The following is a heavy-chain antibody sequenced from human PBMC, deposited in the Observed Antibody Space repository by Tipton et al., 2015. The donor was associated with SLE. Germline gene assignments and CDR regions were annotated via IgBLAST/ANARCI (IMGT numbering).Heavy chain of an antibody. J-gene: IGHJ6*02. D-gene: IGHD2-2*01. CDR1: GGTFSSYA. Sequence: QSGPEVKKPGSSVKVSCKASGGTFSSYAISWVRQAPGQGLEWMGGIIPIFGTANYAQKFQGRVTITADESTSTAYMELSSLRSEDTAVFYCTRGVICSSTCGSPPPYYGMDVWGQGTVVTVSS. V-gene: IGHV1-69*01. CDR2: IIPIFGTA. CDR3: TRGVICSSTCGSPPPYYGMDV.